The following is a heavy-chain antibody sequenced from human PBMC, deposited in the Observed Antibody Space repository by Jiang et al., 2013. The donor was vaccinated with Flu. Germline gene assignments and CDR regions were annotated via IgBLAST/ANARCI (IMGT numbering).Heavy chain of an antibody. V-gene: IGHV3-48*01. CDR1: GFTFSQYS. Sequence: RLSCAASGFTFSQYSMNWVRQAPGKGLEWISYIYSSSSTIYYADSVKGRFIISRDNAKNSLYLQMNSLRAEDTAVYYCARVVGGPEGYFDYWGQGTPVTVSS. D-gene: IGHD2-15*01. CDR3: ARVVGGPEGYFDY. J-gene: IGHJ4*02. CDR2: IYSSSSTI.